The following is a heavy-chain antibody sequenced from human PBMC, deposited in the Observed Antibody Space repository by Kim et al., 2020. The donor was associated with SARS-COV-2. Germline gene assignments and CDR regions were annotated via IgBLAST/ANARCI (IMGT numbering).Heavy chain of an antibody. CDR1: GFTFSSYS. CDR2: ISSSSSYI. Sequence: GGSLRLSCAASGFTFSSYSMNWVRQAPGKGLEWVPSISSSSSYIYYADSVKARFTISRDNAKNSLYLQMNSLRAEETAVYYCARDRSGYSGYEEFDYWGQGTLVTVSS. D-gene: IGHD5-12*01. V-gene: IGHV3-21*01. J-gene: IGHJ4*02. CDR3: ARDRSGYSGYEEFDY.